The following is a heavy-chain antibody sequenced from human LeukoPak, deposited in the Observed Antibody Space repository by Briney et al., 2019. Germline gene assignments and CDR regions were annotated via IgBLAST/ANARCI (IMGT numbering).Heavy chain of an antibody. J-gene: IGHJ4*02. V-gene: IGHV4-30-2*01. CDR2: IYHSGST. Sequence: SETLSLTCTVSGGSISSGGYYWSWIRQPPGKGLEWIGYIYHSGSTYYNPSLKSRVTISVDRSQNQFSLKLSSVTAADTAVYYCATRDSGSRIDYWGQGPLVTVSS. CDR3: ATRDSGSRIDY. D-gene: IGHD1-26*01. CDR1: GGSISSGGYY.